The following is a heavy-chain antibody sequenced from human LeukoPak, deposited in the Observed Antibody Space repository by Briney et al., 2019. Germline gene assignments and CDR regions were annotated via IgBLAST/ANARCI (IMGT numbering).Heavy chain of an antibody. Sequence: SETLSLTCGVSGGSISNTNWWSWVRQPPGQGLEWIGEISLTGLTHYNPSLESRVTVSLDKSKNQLSLKLTSVTAADTAVYYCSRENGAFSPFGYWGQGTLVTVLS. CDR1: GGSISNTNW. J-gene: IGHJ4*02. CDR3: SRENGAFSPFGY. D-gene: IGHD2-8*01. V-gene: IGHV4-4*02. CDR2: ISLTGLT.